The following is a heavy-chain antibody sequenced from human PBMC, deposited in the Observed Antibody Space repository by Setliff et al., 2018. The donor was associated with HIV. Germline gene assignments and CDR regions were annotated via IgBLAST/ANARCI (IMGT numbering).Heavy chain of an antibody. CDR3: ARGVVAYDYGDLISLHYFDY. V-gene: IGHV4-61*02. J-gene: IGHJ4*02. Sequence: PSETLSLTCTVSGGSISSGSYYWSWIRQPAGKGLEWIGRIYTSGSTNYNPSLKSRVTISVDTSKNQFSLKLGSVTAADTAVYYCARGVVAYDYGDLISLHYFDYWGQGTLVTVSS. CDR2: IYTSGST. CDR1: GGSISSGSYY. D-gene: IGHD4-17*01.